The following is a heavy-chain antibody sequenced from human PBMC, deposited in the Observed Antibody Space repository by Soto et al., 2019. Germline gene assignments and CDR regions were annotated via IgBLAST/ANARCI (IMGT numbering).Heavy chain of an antibody. Sequence: XSVKVSCKVSGYTLTELCMHWVRQAPGKGLEWMGGFDPEDGETIYAQKFQGRVTMTEDTSTDTAYMELSSLRSEDTAVYYCATVSGYSYGERFYFDYWGQGTLVTVSS. CDR3: ATVSGYSYGERFYFDY. V-gene: IGHV1-24*01. D-gene: IGHD5-18*01. J-gene: IGHJ4*02. CDR2: FDPEDGET. CDR1: GYTLTELC.